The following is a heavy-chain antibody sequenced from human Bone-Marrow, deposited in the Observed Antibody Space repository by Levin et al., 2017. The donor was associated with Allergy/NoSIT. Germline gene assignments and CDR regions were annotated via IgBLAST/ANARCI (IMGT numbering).Heavy chain of an antibody. CDR1: GYTFTSYD. V-gene: IGHV1-8*01. D-gene: IGHD4-17*01. CDR3: ARYAPFSTTVTDY. CDR2: MNPNSGNT. Sequence: GESLKISCKASGYTFTSYDINWVRQATGQGLEWMGWMNPNSGNTGYAQKFQGRVTMTRNTSISTAYMELSSLRSEDTAVYYCARYAPFSTTVTDYWGQGTLVTVSS. J-gene: IGHJ4*02.